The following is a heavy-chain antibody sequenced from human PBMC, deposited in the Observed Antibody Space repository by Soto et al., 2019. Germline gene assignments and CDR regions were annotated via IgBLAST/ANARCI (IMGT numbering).Heavy chain of an antibody. CDR2: ILVDGRT. CDR3: AKATATGGGAFDI. V-gene: IGHV3-23*01. CDR1: GFICSSYD. Sequence: QLGGSLRLSCAASGFICSSYDMSWVRQAPGKGLEWVSTILVDGRTFYVDSVKGRFTISRDSSQNTVYLQMNSLTAGGTALYYCAKATATGGGAFDICGQATMVTVSS. D-gene: IGHD2-8*02. J-gene: IGHJ3*02.